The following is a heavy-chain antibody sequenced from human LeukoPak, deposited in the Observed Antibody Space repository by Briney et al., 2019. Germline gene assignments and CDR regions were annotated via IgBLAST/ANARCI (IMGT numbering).Heavy chain of an antibody. CDR1: GGSISSGSYY. D-gene: IGHD3-10*01. CDR3: ARLMVRGVNFDI. V-gene: IGHV4-61*02. J-gene: IGHJ3*02. CDR2: IYTSGST. Sequence: SETLSLTCTVSGGSISSGSYYWSWIRQPAGKGLEWIGRIYTSGSTNYNPSLKSRVTISVDTSKNQFSLKLSSVTAADTAVYYCARLMVRGVNFDIWGQGTMVTVSS.